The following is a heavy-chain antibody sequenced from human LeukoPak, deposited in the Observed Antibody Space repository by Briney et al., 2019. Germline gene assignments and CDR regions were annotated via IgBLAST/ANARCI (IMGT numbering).Heavy chain of an antibody. CDR3: ARDVCSGGSCYSGGVY. V-gene: IGHV3-48*03. CDR1: GFTFSSYE. J-gene: IGHJ4*02. CDR2: ISSSGSTI. Sequence: GGSLRLSCAASGFTFSSYEMNWVRQAPGKGLEWVSYISSSGSTIYYADSVKGRFTISRDNAKNSLYLQMNSLRAEDTAVYYCARDVCSGGSCYSGGVYWGQGTLVTVSS. D-gene: IGHD2-15*01.